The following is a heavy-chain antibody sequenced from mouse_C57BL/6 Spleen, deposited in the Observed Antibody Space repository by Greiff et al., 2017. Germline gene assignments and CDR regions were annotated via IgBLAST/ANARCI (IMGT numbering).Heavy chain of an antibody. V-gene: IGHV5-6*02. CDR2: ISSGGSYT. CDR3: ARRNISYYGSPVYFDY. J-gene: IGHJ2*01. D-gene: IGHD1-1*01. CDR1: GFTFSSYG. Sequence: DVKLVESGGDLVKPGGSLKLSCAASGFTFSSYGMSWVRQTPDKRLEWVATISSGGSYTYYPDSVKGRFTISRDNAKNTLYLQMSSLKSEDTAMYYCARRNISYYGSPVYFDYWGQGTTLTVSS.